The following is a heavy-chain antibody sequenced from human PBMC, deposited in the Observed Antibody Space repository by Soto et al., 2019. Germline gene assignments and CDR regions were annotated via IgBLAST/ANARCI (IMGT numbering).Heavy chain of an antibody. V-gene: IGHV3-23*01. CDR1: GFTFSSYA. Sequence: PGGSLRLSCAASGFTFSSYAMRWVRQAPGKGLEWVSAISGSGGSTYYADSVKGRFTISRDNSKNTLYLQMNSLRAEDTAVYYCAKAKTRRVGATTPEYFQHWGQGTLVNVSS. D-gene: IGHD1-26*01. CDR2: ISGSGGST. J-gene: IGHJ1*01. CDR3: AKAKTRRVGATTPEYFQH.